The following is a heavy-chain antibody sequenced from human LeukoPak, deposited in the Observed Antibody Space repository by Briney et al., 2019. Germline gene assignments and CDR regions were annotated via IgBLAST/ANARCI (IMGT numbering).Heavy chain of an antibody. J-gene: IGHJ6*03. CDR2: ISWDGGST. V-gene: IGHV3-43D*03. Sequence: GGSLRLSCAASGFTFDDYAMHWVRQAPGKGLEWVSLISWDGGSTYYADSVKGRFTISRDNSKNSLYLQMNSLRAEDTALYYCAKSGGSLYYYMDVSGKGTTVTVSS. CDR3: AKSGGSLYYYMDV. D-gene: IGHD6-19*01. CDR1: GFTFDDYA.